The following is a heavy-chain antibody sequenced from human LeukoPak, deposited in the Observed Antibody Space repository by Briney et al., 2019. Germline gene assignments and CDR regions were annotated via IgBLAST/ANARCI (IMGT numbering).Heavy chain of an antibody. CDR3: VRALTGTDDF. CDR2: INPDGSMT. D-gene: IGHD1-20*01. Sequence: PGGSLRLSCAASGFTFSTSWMRWVRQAPGKGLAWVSRINPDGSMTTYVDSVKGRFTISRDNAKNTLYLQMNSLRVEDTAVYYCVRALTGTDDFWGQGTLVTVSS. CDR1: GFTFSTSW. V-gene: IGHV3-74*03. J-gene: IGHJ4*02.